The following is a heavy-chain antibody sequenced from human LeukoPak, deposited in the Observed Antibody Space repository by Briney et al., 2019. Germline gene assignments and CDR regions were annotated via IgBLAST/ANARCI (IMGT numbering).Heavy chain of an antibody. CDR1: GFTFSSYG. D-gene: IGHD6-6*01. CDR2: IWYDGSNK. CDR3: ARDEEARPFDY. Sequence: GGSLRLSCAAPGFTFSSYGMHWVRQAPGKGLEWVAVIWYDGSNKYYADSVKGRFTISRDNSKNTLYLQMNSLRAEDTAVYYCARDEEARPFDYWGQGTLVTVSS. V-gene: IGHV3-33*01. J-gene: IGHJ4*02.